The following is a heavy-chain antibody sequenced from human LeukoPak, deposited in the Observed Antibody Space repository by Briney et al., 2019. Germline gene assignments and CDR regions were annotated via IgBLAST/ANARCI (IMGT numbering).Heavy chain of an antibody. CDR3: ARVPGGGDFYFDY. J-gene: IGHJ4*02. Sequence: GGSLRLSCAASRFTVSSNYMSWVRQAPGKGLEWVSVIYSGGSTYYADSVKGRFTISRDNSKNTLYLQMNSLRAEDTAVYYCARVPGGGDFYFDYWGQGTLVTVSS. CDR2: IYSGGST. D-gene: IGHD2-21*02. CDR1: RFTVSSNY. V-gene: IGHV3-53*01.